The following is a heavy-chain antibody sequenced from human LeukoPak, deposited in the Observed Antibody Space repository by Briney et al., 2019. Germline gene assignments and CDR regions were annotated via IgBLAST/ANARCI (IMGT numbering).Heavy chain of an antibody. CDR3: AKRLTGSGSYYKFDY. CDR2: ISSSSSTI. Sequence: GGSLRLSCAASGFTFSSYSMNWVRQAPGKGLEWVSYISSSSSTIYYADSVKGRFTISRDNSKNTLYLQVNSLRAEDTAVYYCAKRLTGSGSYYKFDYWGQGTLVTVSS. V-gene: IGHV3-48*01. CDR1: GFTFSSYS. D-gene: IGHD3-10*01. J-gene: IGHJ4*02.